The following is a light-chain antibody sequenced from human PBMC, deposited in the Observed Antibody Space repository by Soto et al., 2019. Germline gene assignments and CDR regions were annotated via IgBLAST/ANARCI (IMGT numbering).Light chain of an antibody. CDR1: QGIRND. CDR2: AAS. CDR3: LQKYFYPFT. Sequence: AIQMTQSPSSLSASVGDRVTITCRASQGIRNDLDWFQQKPGKAPKLLIYAASNLQSGVPARFSGSGSGTDFTLTISSLQPEDFATYYCLQKYFYPFTFGPGTKVDXK. J-gene: IGKJ3*01. V-gene: IGKV1-6*01.